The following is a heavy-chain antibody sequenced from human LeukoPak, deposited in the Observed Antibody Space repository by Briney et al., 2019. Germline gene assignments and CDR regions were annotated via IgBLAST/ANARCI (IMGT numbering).Heavy chain of an antibody. CDR2: ISGSGGST. D-gene: IGHD1-26*01. J-gene: IGHJ5*02. CDR3: AKNVALYSGNYYGS. CDR1: GFTFSSDA. V-gene: IGHV3-23*01. Sequence: PPGGSLRLSCAASGFTFSSDAMSWVRQAPGKGLEWVSGISGSGGSTYYADSVKGRFTIFGDNSKNTLYLQMNSLRAEDTAVYYCAKNVALYSGNYYGSWGQGTLVTVSS.